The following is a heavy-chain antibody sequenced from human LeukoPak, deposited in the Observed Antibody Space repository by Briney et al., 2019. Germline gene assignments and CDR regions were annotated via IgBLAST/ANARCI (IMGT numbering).Heavy chain of an antibody. CDR1: GFTFSSYG. D-gene: IGHD6-19*01. V-gene: IGHV3-30*18. CDR2: ISYDGIYK. CDR3: AKDRSTGWYAGFDF. Sequence: GGTLRLSCAASGFTFSSYGMHWVRQAPGKGLEWVAYISYDGIYKNYTDSVKGRFTIARDNSKTALYLQMISLRPEDTAVYYCAKDRSTGWYAGFDFWGQGTLVTVSS. J-gene: IGHJ5*01.